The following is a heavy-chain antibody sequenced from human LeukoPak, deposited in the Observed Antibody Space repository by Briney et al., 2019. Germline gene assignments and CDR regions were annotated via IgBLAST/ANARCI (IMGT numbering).Heavy chain of an antibody. CDR1: GYTFTGYY. CDR2: INPNSGGT. D-gene: IGHD3-3*01. J-gene: IGHJ4*02. V-gene: IGHV1-2*02. Sequence: ASVKVSCKASGYTFTGYYMHWVRQAPGQGLEWMGWINPNSGGTNYAQKFQGRVTMTRDTSISTAYMELSRLRSDDTAVYYCARSGTFADFWSGYPDYWGQGTLVTVPS. CDR3: ARSGTFADFWSGYPDY.